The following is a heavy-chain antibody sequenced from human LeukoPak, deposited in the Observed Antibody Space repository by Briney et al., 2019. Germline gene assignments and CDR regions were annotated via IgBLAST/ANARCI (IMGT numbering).Heavy chain of an antibody. Sequence: GGSLRLSCAASGFRFSLYEMNWARQAPGKGLEWVAYISSSSSAIYYADSVEGRFTISRDNAKNSLYLQMNSLRAEDTAIYYCATQAGYYDSGISDHWGQGTLVTVSS. CDR3: ATQAGYYDSGISDH. D-gene: IGHD3-10*01. CDR2: ISSSSSAI. CDR1: GFRFSLYE. J-gene: IGHJ4*02. V-gene: IGHV3-48*03.